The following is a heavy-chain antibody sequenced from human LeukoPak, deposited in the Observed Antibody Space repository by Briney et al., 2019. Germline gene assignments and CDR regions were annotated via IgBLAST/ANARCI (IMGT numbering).Heavy chain of an antibody. CDR2: INWNGGST. CDR3: ARDRQYSGSYYGFGFDY. CDR1: GFTFDDYG. V-gene: IGHV3-20*04. J-gene: IGHJ4*02. D-gene: IGHD1-26*01. Sequence: RPGGSLRLSCAASGFTFDDYGMSWVRQAPGKGLEWVSGINWNGGSTGYADSVKGRFTISRDNAKNSLYLQMNSLRAEDTALYYCARDRQYSGSYYGFGFDYWGQGTLVTVSS.